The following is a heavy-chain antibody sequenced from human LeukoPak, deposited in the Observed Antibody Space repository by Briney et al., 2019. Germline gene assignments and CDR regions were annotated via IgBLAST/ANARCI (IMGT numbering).Heavy chain of an antibody. CDR2: ITAGGDST. J-gene: IGHJ4*02. CDR1: GFSYSRYA. CDR3: AKSHARIWNVYYY. Sequence: QPGGALRLSCASSGFSYSRYAMSSVRLAPGAGLEWVSAITAGGDSTYYAESVKGRCTISRDNLKNMVFLQMSTLRDEDTAIYYCAKSHARIWNVYYYRGQGTLVTVSS. V-gene: IGHV3-23*01. D-gene: IGHD3-3*01.